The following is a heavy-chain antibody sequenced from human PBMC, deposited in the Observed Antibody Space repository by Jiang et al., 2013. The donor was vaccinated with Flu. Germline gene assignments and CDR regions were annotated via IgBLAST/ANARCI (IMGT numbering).Heavy chain of an antibody. D-gene: IGHD5-18*01. CDR3: ARERLKTYSYEVRFRGNGIRF. V-gene: IGHV3-30-3*01. CDR1: GFTFSSYA. J-gene: IGHJ4*02. Sequence: AASGFTFSSYAMHWVRQAPGKGLEWVAVISYDGSNKYYAGSVKGRFTISRDNSKNTLYLQMNSLRAEDTAVYYCARERLKTYSYEVRFRGNGIRFWGQGTLVTVSS. CDR2: ISYDGSNK.